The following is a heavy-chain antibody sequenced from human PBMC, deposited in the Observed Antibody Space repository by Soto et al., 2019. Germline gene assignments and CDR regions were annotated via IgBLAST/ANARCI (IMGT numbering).Heavy chain of an antibody. D-gene: IGHD2-21*02. V-gene: IGHV1-3*01. CDR1: GYTFHSYA. CDR3: ARSIVVVTALDY. J-gene: IGHJ4*02. Sequence: ASVKVSCKASGYTFHSYAIHWVRQAPGQRLEWMGWINAGNGNTKYSQKFQGRVTITRDTSASTAYMELSSLRSEDTAVYYCARSIVVVTALDYWGQGTLVTSPQ. CDR2: INAGNGNT.